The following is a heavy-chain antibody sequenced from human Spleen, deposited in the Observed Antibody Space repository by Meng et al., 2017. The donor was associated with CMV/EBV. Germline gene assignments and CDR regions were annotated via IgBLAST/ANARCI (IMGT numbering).Heavy chain of an antibody. V-gene: IGHV1-2*02. CDR3: ARVDYGDYGGDW. CDR1: GYTFTAYY. J-gene: IGHJ4*02. CDR2: INPNSGGI. Sequence: ASVKVSCKASGYTFTAYYMHWVRRAPGHGLEWMGWINPNSGGIHYAQKFQGRVTMTRDTSINTAYLELSRLRSDDTATYYCARVDYGDYGGDWWGQGTLVTVSS. D-gene: IGHD4-17*01.